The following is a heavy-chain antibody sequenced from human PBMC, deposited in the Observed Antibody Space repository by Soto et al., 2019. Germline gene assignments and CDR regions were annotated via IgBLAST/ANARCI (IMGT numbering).Heavy chain of an antibody. V-gene: IGHV3-48*01. D-gene: IGHD6-19*01. CDR2: ISSSRTTM. CDR3: ARGGIAVAGRHFDY. Sequence: PGGSLRLSCVTSGFTFSSYGMNWVRQAPGKGLEWVSYISSSRTTMYYADSVQGRFTISSDNAKNSLYLQMNSLRAEDTAVYYCARGGIAVAGRHFDYWGQGTLVTVSS. J-gene: IGHJ4*02. CDR1: GFTFSSYG.